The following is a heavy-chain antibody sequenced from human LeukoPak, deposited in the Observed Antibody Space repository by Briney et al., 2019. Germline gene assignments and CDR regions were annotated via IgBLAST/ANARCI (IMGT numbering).Heavy chain of an antibody. CDR3: VWSSTWNKRFYLDQ. CDR1: GFTLSDAW. J-gene: IGHJ4*02. V-gene: IGHV3-15*01. Sequence: GGSLRLSCAASGFTLSDAWMHWVRQAPGEGLEWVGRIKRETDGGTTDYAAPVKGRFTTSRDDSRNMVYLQMRSLRTDDTAIYYCVWSSTWNKRFYLDQWGQGTLVTVSS. CDR2: IKRETDGGTT. D-gene: IGHD6-6*01.